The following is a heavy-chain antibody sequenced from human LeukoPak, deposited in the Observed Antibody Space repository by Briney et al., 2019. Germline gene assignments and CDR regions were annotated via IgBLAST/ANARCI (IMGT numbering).Heavy chain of an antibody. CDR3: ARYGSGSYYKYYYYGMDV. Sequence: SETLSLTCAVYGGSFSGYYWSWIRQPPGKGLEWIGEINHSGSTNYNPSLKSRVTMSVDTSKNQFSLKLSSVTAADTAVYYCARYGSGSYYKYYYYGMDVWGQGTTVTVSS. D-gene: IGHD3-10*01. V-gene: IGHV4-34*10. CDR2: INHSGST. J-gene: IGHJ6*02. CDR1: GGSFSGYY.